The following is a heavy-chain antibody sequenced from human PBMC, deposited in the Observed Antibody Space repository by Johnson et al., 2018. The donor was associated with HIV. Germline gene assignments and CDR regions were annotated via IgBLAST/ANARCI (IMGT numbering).Heavy chain of an antibody. D-gene: IGHD3-10*01. CDR1: GLTFSNYA. Sequence: QVQLVESGGGVVQPGGSLRLSCAASGLTFSNYAMHWVRQAPGKGLEWVAVIYSGGSTYYADSVKGRFTISRDNSKNTLYLQMNSLRAEDTAIYYCARDSGEPLRYAFDIGGQGTMVTVSS. CDR2: IYSGGST. CDR3: ARDSGEPLRYAFDI. J-gene: IGHJ3*02. V-gene: IGHV3-NL1*01.